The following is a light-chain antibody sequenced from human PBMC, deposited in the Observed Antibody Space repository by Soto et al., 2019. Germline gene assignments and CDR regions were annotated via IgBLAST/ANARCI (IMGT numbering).Light chain of an antibody. CDR1: SSNIGSES. V-gene: IGLV1-44*01. CDR3: AAWDDSLNGYV. Sequence: QSVLTQPPSTSGTAGQRVTISCSGSSSNIGSESVNWYQQLPGTAPKLLIYSYNQRPSGVPDRFSGSKSGTSASLAISGLXSEDEADYICAAWDDSLNGYVFGLGTKVTVL. CDR2: SYN. J-gene: IGLJ1*01.